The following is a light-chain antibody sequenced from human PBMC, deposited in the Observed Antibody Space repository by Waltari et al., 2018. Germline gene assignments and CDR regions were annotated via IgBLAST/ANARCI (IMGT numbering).Light chain of an antibody. J-gene: IGKJ1*01. V-gene: IGKV2-30*02. CDR2: KVF. Sequence: DVARTQSPVSPSVTLGQSASISCRTSESLVHSDGNTYLNWFHQRPGQSPRRLIYKVFGRDSWVPDRFSGSGSGTDFTLKISEVEAEDVGLYFCMQGTHWPRTFGQGTKVEIK. CDR1: ESLVHSDGNTY. CDR3: MQGTHWPRT.